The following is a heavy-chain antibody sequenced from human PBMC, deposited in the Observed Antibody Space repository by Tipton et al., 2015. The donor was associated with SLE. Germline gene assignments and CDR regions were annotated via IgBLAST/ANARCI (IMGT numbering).Heavy chain of an antibody. CDR2: INHGGST. CDR1: GGSFSGYS. Sequence: TLSLTCAVYGGSFSGYSWSWIRQTPGKGLEWIGEINHGGSTNYNPSLKTRVTMSVDTSKKQFSLKLGSVTAADTAVYYCARGKGNSSGWGHYYFYGMGVWGQGSTVTVSS. V-gene: IGHV4-34*01. D-gene: IGHD6-19*01. CDR3: ARGKGNSSGWGHYYFYGMGV. J-gene: IGHJ6*02.